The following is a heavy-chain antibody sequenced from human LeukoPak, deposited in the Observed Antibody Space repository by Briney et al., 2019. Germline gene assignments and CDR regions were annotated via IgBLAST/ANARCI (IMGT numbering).Heavy chain of an antibody. CDR3: ASHRFWGGRSGYSRDY. D-gene: IGHD3-3*01. V-gene: IGHV4-31*03. CDR2: IYYSGST. J-gene: IGHJ4*02. CDR1: GGSISSGGYY. Sequence: PSQTLSLNCTVSGGSISSGGYYWSWIRQHPGKGLEWIGYIYYSGSTYYNPSLKSRVTISVDTSKNQFSLKLSSVTAADTAVYYCASHRFWGGRSGYSRDYWGQGTLVTVSS.